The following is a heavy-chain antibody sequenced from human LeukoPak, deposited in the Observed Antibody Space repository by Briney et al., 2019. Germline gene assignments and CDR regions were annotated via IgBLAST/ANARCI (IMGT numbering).Heavy chain of an antibody. D-gene: IGHD2-15*01. Sequence: GESLKISCKCSGYSFNNYWIAWVRQMPGKGLEWMGIIYPGDSDTRYSPSFQGQVTISADKSISTAYLQWSSLKASDSAMYYCTREARRYCSGGTCYFHRSFDYWGQGTLVTVSS. CDR2: IYPGDSDT. CDR3: TREARRYCSGGTCYFHRSFDY. CDR1: GYSFNNYW. J-gene: IGHJ4*02. V-gene: IGHV5-51*01.